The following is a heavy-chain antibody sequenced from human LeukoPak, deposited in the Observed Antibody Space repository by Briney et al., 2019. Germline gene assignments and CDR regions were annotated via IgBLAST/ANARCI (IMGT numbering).Heavy chain of an antibody. V-gene: IGHV4-4*02. CDR2: MYLGGTT. D-gene: IGHD6-19*01. CDR1: GGSISSLNL. J-gene: IGHJ4*02. Sequence: SETLSLTCIVSGGSISSLNLWSWLRQPPGKGLEWIGEMYLGGTTNFNPSLKGRVTILIDKSKNQLSLQLTPVTAADTAVYYCAGLEGRYSTDWFYFFDYWGQGALVTVSS. CDR3: AGLEGRYSTDWFYFFDY.